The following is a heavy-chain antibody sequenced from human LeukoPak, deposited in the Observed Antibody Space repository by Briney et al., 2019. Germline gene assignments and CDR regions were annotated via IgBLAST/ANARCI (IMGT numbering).Heavy chain of an antibody. V-gene: IGHV1-2*06. Sequence: GASVKVSCKASRYTFTGYYMHWVRQGPGEGVEWMGRVNPNSGGTNYAQKSHGRVTMTSDTTISAAYMELSRLGSDDTAVYYCAGVAKDAPYSSEIDYWGQGTLVTVSS. J-gene: IGHJ4*02. D-gene: IGHD6-19*01. CDR1: RYTFTGYY. CDR2: VNPNSGGT. CDR3: AGVAKDAPYSSEIDY.